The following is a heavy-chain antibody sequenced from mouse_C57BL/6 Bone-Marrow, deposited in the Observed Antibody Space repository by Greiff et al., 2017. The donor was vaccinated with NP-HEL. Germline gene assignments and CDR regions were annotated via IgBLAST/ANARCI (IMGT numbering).Heavy chain of an antibody. Sequence: VKLKESGPGLVAPSQSLSITCTVSGFSLTSYAISWVRQPPGKGLEWLGVIWTGGGTNYNSALKSRLSISKDNSKSQVFLKMNSLQTDDTARYYCARERNYDGYYNYYAMDYWGQGTSVTVSS. CDR1: GFSLTSYA. V-gene: IGHV2-9-1*01. J-gene: IGHJ4*01. D-gene: IGHD2-3*01. CDR3: ARERNYDGYYNYYAMDY. CDR2: IWTGGGT.